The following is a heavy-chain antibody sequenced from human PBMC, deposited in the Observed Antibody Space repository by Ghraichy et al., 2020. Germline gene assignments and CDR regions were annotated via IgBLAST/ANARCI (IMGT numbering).Heavy chain of an antibody. D-gene: IGHD2-2*01. J-gene: IGHJ6*02. CDR1: GFTFSSYW. CDR2: IKQDESEK. CDR3: ASSRVSYGVDV. Sequence: SCAASGFTFSSYWMSWVRQAPGKGLEWVANIKQDESEKYYVDSVKGRFTISRDKAKKSLYLQMNSLRAEDTAVYYCASSRVSYGVDVWGPGTTVTVSS. V-gene: IGHV3-7*01.